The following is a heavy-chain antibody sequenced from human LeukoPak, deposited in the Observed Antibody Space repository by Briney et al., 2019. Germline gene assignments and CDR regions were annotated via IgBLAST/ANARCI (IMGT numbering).Heavy chain of an antibody. D-gene: IGHD3-10*01. CDR2: VYYTGST. CDR3: ARDSRYSYGSGGMDV. J-gene: IGHJ6*02. V-gene: IGHV4-59*01. CDR1: GGSIGSFY. Sequence: SETLSLTCTVSGGSIGSFYWTWIRQTPRKGLEWIGSVYYTGSTNCNSSLKSRVTISIDTSRSQFSLKLTSVTVADTAVYYCARDSRYSYGSGGMDVWGQGTTVTVSS.